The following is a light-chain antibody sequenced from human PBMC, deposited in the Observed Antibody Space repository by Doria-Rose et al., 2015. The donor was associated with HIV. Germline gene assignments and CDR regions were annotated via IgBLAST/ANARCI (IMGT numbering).Light chain of an antibody. Sequence: TQSPGTLSLSPGERATLSCRASQSFSSTCLAWYQQKPGQAPSLLIYDGSTMATGIPDRFSASGSGTDFTLTINRLEPEDFAPYYCLQYGTSWTFGQGTKVEI. J-gene: IGKJ1*01. CDR1: QSFSSTC. V-gene: IGKV3-20*01. CDR2: DGS. CDR3: LQYGTSWT.